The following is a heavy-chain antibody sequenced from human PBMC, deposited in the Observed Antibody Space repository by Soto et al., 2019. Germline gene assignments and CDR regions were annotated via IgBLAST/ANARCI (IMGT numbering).Heavy chain of an antibody. Sequence: GGSLRLSCAGSGFTFGDSYMSWIRQAPGKGLEWLSYISPGSRYPAYADSVKGRFTISRGNAKRSLYLQMMSLTAEDTAIYYCVRGGGGGLFDPWGQGTMVTVSS. J-gene: IGHJ5*02. CDR2: ISPGSRYP. V-gene: IGHV3-11*06. CDR3: VRGGGGGLFDP. D-gene: IGHD2-15*01. CDR1: GFTFGDSY.